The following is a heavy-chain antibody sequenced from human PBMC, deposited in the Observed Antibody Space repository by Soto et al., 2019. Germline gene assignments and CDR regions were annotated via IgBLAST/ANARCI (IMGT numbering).Heavy chain of an antibody. V-gene: IGHV4-31*03. J-gene: IGHJ6*03. CDR1: GGSISSGGYY. CDR3: ARVVSSSGWYGYYYYYMDV. Sequence: PSETLSLTCTVSGGSISSGGYYWSWIRQHPGKGLEWIGYIYYSGSTYYNPSLKSRVTISVDTSKNQFSLELSSVTAADTAVYYCARVVSSSGWYGYYYYYMDVWGKGTTVTVSS. CDR2: IYYSGST. D-gene: IGHD6-19*01.